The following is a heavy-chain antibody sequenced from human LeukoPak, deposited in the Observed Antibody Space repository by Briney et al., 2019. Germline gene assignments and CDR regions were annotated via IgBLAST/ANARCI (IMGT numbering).Heavy chain of an antibody. V-gene: IGHV4-59*01. CDR2: IYYSGST. CDR3: AREGYDSSGYPVGYFQH. D-gene: IGHD3-22*01. CDR1: GGSISSYY. J-gene: IGHJ1*01. Sequence: SETLSLTCTVSGGSISSYYWSWIRQPPGKGLEWIGYIYYSGSTNYSPSLKSRVTISVDTSKNQFSLKLSSVTAADTAVYYCAREGYDSSGYPVGYFQHWGQGTLVTVSS.